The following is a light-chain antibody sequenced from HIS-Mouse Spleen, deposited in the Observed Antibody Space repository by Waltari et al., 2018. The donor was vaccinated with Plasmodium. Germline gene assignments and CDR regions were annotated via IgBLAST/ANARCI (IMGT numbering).Light chain of an antibody. CDR3: QQSYSTWQ. CDR2: AAS. J-gene: IGKJ1*01. Sequence: DIQMTQSPSSLSASVGDRVTITCRASQSISSYLNWYQQKPGKAPKLLIYAASSLQSGVPSRFSGSGSGTDFTLTISSLQPEDFATYYCQQSYSTWQFGQGTKVEIK. CDR1: QSISSY. V-gene: IGKV1-39*01.